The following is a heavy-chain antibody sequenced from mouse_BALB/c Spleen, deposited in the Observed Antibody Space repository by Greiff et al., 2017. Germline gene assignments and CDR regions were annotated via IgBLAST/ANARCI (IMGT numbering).Heavy chain of an antibody. CDR1: GFAFSSYD. CDR2: ISSGGGST. D-gene: IGHD2-3*01. Sequence: EVKLVESGGGLVKPGGSLKLSCAASGFAFSSYDMSWVRQTPEKRLEWVAYISSGGGSTYYPDTVKGRFTISRDNAKNTLYLQMSSLKSEDTAMYYCARHRGGYFFYYAMDYWGQGTSVTVSS. CDR3: ARHRGGYFFYYAMDY. J-gene: IGHJ4*01. V-gene: IGHV5-12-1*01.